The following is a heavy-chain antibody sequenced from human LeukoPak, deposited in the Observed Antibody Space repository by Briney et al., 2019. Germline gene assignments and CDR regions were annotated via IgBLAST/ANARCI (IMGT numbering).Heavy chain of an antibody. CDR1: GFTFINAW. D-gene: IGHD2-2*01. Sequence: GGSLRLSCAASGFTFINAWMTWVRQAPGKGLEWVGRIKSETYGGATDYAAPVKDRITISRDDSKNTLYLQLNGLKTEDTAIYYSTTIGGGYCSAISCYRDYWGQGTLVTVSS. CDR3: TTIGGGYCSAISCYRDY. CDR2: IKSETYGGAT. V-gene: IGHV3-15*01. J-gene: IGHJ4*02.